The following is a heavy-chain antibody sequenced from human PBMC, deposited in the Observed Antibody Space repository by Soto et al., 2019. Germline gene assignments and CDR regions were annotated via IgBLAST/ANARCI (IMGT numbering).Heavy chain of an antibody. Sequence: SETLSLTCTDSGGSISSSTYYWAWIRQPPGKGLEWIGSIYYSGSTYYNPSLKSRVTISVDTSKNQFSLKLSSVTAEDTAVYYCARATFPDSGNYLYWGQGTLVTVSS. CDR2: IYYSGST. CDR1: GGSISSSTYY. D-gene: IGHD1-26*01. CDR3: ARATFPDSGNYLY. V-gene: IGHV4-39*01. J-gene: IGHJ4*02.